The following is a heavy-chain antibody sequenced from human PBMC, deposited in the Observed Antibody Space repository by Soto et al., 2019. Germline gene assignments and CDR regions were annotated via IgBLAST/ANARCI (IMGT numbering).Heavy chain of an antibody. Sequence: ASVKVSCKASGYIFTGYYIQWVRQAPGQGLEWMGWINTKTGGTKYAQKFQGRVTMTRDTSINTAYMEVSRLRSDDTAVYYCATDKVAFDMWGQGTMVTVSS. CDR1: GYIFTGYY. D-gene: IGHD3-9*01. CDR2: INTKTGGT. V-gene: IGHV1-2*02. J-gene: IGHJ3*02. CDR3: ATDKVAFDM.